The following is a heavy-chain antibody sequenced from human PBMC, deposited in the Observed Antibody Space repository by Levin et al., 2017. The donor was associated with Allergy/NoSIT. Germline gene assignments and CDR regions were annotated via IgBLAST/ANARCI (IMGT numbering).Heavy chain of an antibody. CDR1: GASIGSGTYY. D-gene: IGHD3-16*02. V-gene: IGHV4-61*02. J-gene: IGHJ4*02. Sequence: SETLSLTCSVSGASIGSGTYYWNWIRQPAGKGLEWIGRVYTSGTTNYNPSLRSRVTISLDTSKNQFSLKLSSVTAADTAIYYCARAALGDYVWGNFRHRAYYVDYWGQGSLVTVSS. CDR3: ARAALGDYVWGNFRHRAYYVDY. CDR2: VYTSGTT.